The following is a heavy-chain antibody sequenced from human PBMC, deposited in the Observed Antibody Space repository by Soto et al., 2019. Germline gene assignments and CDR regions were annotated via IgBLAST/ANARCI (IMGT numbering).Heavy chain of an antibody. CDR3: AHRGYGNYPRDNWFDP. V-gene: IGHV2-5*01. CDR1: GFSLSTGGRG. Sequence: SGPTLVNPTQTLTLTCSFSGFSLSTGGRGVGWIRQPPVKALEWLALIYWNDDKRYSPSLNNRLTITKDTSKNQVVLTLTNMDPVDTATYYCAHRGYGNYPRDNWFDPWGQGTLVTVSS. J-gene: IGHJ5*02. D-gene: IGHD4-17*01. CDR2: IYWNDDK.